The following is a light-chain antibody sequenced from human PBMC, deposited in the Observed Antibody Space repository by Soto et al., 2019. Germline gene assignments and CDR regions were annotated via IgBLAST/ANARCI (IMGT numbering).Light chain of an antibody. CDR2: EVS. CDR1: SSDVVSHNL. Sequence: QSALTQPASVSGSPGQSITISCTGTSSDVVSHNLVSWYQQHPVQAPKLMIYEVSTRPLGVSTRFSASKSGNTASLTISGLQAEDEADYYCCSYGGSMAVFGGGTKLTVL. CDR3: CSYGGSMAV. V-gene: IGLV2-23*02. J-gene: IGLJ7*01.